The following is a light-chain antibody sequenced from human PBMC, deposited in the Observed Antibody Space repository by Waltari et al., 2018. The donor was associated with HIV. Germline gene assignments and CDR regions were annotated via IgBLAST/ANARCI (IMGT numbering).Light chain of an antibody. J-gene: IGLJ3*02. CDR1: SSDVGGYNY. V-gene: IGLV2-14*01. Sequence: QSALTQPASVSGSPGQSITISCTGTSSDVGGYNYVSWYQQHPGKAPKLMIYEVSNRHSGVSNRFSGSKSGNTASLTISGLQAEDEADYYCSSYTSSSTRVFGGGTNLTVL. CDR2: EVS. CDR3: SSYTSSSTRV.